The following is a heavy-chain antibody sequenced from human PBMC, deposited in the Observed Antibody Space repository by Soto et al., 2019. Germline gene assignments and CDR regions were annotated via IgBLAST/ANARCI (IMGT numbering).Heavy chain of an antibody. Sequence: PGGSLRLSCAASGFTFSSYAMSWVRQAPGKGLEWVSAISGSGGSTYYADSVKGRFTISRDNSKNTLYLQMNSLRAEDTAVYYCAKDQLLYYYDSSGSVDDFDTWGQGTMVTVSS. CDR1: GFTFSSYA. CDR2: ISGSGGST. J-gene: IGHJ3*02. CDR3: AKDQLLYYYDSSGSVDDFDT. V-gene: IGHV3-23*01. D-gene: IGHD3-22*01.